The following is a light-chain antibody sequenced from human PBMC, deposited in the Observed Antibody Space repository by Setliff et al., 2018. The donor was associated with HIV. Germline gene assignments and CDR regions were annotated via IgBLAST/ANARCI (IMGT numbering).Light chain of an antibody. Sequence: QSALTQPASVSGSPGQSITISCTGTNSDVGGYNYVSWYQQHPGRAPKLIIYEVRNRPSGVSHRFSGSKSGNTASPTISGLQAEDEADYYCSSYAITNTLPFGTGTKVTVL. CDR3: SSYAITNTLP. CDR1: NSDVGGYNY. V-gene: IGLV2-14*01. J-gene: IGLJ1*01. CDR2: EVR.